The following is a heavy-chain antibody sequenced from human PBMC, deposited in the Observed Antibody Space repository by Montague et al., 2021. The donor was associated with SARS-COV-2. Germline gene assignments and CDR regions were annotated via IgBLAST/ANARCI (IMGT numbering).Heavy chain of an antibody. V-gene: IGHV4-39*01. J-gene: IGHJ4*02. Sequence: SETLSLTCSVSGGTLGSINFYWGWIRQPPGRGLEWIGTIHYSARPYYNPSLQSRVTISADRSKNRFSLNLGSVTASDTAVYSCGRHGAYYVISTGYFTPYYFDYWGQGGLVTVAS. D-gene: IGHD3-9*01. CDR2: IHYSARP. CDR3: GRHGAYYVISTGYFTPYYFDY. CDR1: GGTLGSINFY.